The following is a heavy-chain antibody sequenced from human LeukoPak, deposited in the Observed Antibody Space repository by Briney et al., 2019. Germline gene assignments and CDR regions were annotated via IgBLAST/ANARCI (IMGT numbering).Heavy chain of an antibody. CDR3: AGCGGDCYTNWYFDL. J-gene: IGHJ2*01. CDR1: GFTFSDYY. V-gene: IGHV3-11*03. D-gene: IGHD2-21*02. Sequence: PGGSLRLSCAASGFTFSDYYMSWIRQAPGKGLEWVSYISSSSSYTNYADSVKGRFTISRDNAKRSVYLQMNSLRAEDTAVYYCAGCGGDCYTNWYFDLWGRGTLVTVSS. CDR2: ISSSSSYT.